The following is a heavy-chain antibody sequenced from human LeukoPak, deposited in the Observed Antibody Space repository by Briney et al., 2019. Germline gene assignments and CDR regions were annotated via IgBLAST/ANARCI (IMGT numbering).Heavy chain of an antibody. CDR3: ARQTALSATDY. J-gene: IGHJ4*02. Sequence: GGSLRLSCAASGFTFSSYGMHWVRQAPGKGLEWVAVISYDGSNKYYADSVKGRFTISRDNSKNTLFLQMNSLRAEDTAVYYCARQTALSATDYWGQGTLVTVSS. CDR1: GFTFSSYG. CDR2: ISYDGSNK. V-gene: IGHV3-30*03. D-gene: IGHD2-15*01.